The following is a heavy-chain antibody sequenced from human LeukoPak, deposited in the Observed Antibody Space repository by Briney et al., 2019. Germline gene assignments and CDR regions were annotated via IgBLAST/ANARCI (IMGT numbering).Heavy chain of an antibody. Sequence: GASVKVSCKSSGYTFTGHYVFWVRQAPGQGLEWVGWVNPNSGAKKSAQKFQGRVAMTTDTSTSTAYFELSSLTSDDTAVYFCARDRGWNDDHDSFDIWGQGTMVTVSS. CDR1: GYTFTGHY. V-gene: IGHV1-2*02. CDR2: VNPNSGAK. J-gene: IGHJ3*02. CDR3: ARDRGWNDDHDSFDI. D-gene: IGHD1-1*01.